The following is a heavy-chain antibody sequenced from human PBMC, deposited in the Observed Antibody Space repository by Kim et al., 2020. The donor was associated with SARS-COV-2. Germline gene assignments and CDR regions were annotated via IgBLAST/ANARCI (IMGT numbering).Heavy chain of an antibody. Sequence: GGSLRLSCAASGFTFSSYAMSWVRQAPGKGLECVSGISAVGQTTYYANSVKGRFTVSRDNSKNTLYLQMNSLRVEDTAVYYCAKDLVSWQQGAFNIWGRGTVVTVSS. D-gene: IGHD6-13*01. J-gene: IGHJ3*02. V-gene: IGHV3-23*01. CDR1: GFTFSSYA. CDR3: AKDLVSWQQGAFNI. CDR2: ISAVGQTT.